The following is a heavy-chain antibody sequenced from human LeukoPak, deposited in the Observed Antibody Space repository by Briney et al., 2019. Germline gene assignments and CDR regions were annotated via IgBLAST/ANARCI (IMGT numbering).Heavy chain of an antibody. CDR3: AATYYYGSGSYFEPFDY. V-gene: IGHV4-59*01. Sequence: PSETLSLTCTVSGGSISSYYWSWIRQPPGKGLEWIGYIYYSGSTNYNPSLKSRVTISVDTSKNQFSLKLSSVTAADTAVYYCAATYYYGSGSYFEPFDYWGQGTLVTVSS. CDR1: GGSISSYY. CDR2: IYYSGST. J-gene: IGHJ4*02. D-gene: IGHD3-10*01.